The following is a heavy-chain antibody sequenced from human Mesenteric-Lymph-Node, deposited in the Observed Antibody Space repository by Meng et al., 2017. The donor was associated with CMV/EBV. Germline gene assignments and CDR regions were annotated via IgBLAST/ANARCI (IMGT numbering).Heavy chain of an antibody. J-gene: IGHJ4*02. CDR3: AMHPADFDY. V-gene: IGHV4-34*01. Sequence: YLGGAVYGGSFSVDWWSGIRRPPGEGLEWVGGISYTGGGNYDPCLKSRVIISADTSKKQFSLKLTSVTAAGTAVYYCAMHPADFDYWGQGILVTVSS. CDR1: GGSFSVDW. CDR2: ISYTGGG.